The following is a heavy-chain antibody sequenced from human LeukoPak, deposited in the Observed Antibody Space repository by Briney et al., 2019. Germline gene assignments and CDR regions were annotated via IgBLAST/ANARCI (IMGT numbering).Heavy chain of an antibody. CDR2: INAGNGKT. J-gene: IGHJ4*02. CDR3: ARDRYYGSDGRFNYFDY. CDR1: GYTVISHP. D-gene: IGHD3-10*01. Sequence: GASVKLSCKPSGYTVISHPMHWVRQAPGQRLEWMGWINAGNGKTEYSQKFQGRVTITRDTSASTVYMELNSLRSEDTAMYYCARDRYYGSDGRFNYFDYWGQGTPLTVSS. V-gene: IGHV1-3*01.